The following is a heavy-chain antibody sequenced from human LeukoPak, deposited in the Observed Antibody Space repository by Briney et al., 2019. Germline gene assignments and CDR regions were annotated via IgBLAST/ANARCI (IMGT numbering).Heavy chain of an antibody. CDR1: GGSISSYY. Sequence: SETLSLTCTVSGGSISSYYWSWIRQPPGKGLEWIGYIYYSGSTNYNPSLKSRVTISVDTSKNQFSLKLSSVTAADTAVYYCARRAHGPQYYFDYWGQGTLVTVSS. CDR2: IYYSGST. D-gene: IGHD3/OR15-3a*01. V-gene: IGHV4-59*01. J-gene: IGHJ4*02. CDR3: ARRAHGPQYYFDY.